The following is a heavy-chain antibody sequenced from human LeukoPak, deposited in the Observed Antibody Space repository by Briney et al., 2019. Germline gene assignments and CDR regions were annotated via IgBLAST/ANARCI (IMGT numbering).Heavy chain of an antibody. Sequence: SVKVSCKASGGTFSSCAISWVRQAPGQGLEWMGGIIPIFGTANYAQKFQGRVTITTDESTSTAYMELSSLRSEDTAVYYCARSLAWLQGDYYYYYYMDVWGKGTTVTVSS. CDR1: GGTFSSCA. CDR2: IIPIFGTA. J-gene: IGHJ6*03. D-gene: IGHD5-12*01. V-gene: IGHV1-69*05. CDR3: ARSLAWLQGDYYYYYYMDV.